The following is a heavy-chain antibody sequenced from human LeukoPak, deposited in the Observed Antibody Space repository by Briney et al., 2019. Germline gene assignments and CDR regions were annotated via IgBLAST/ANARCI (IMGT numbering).Heavy chain of an antibody. CDR1: GGSISSYY. Sequence: PSETLSLTCTVSGGSISSYYWSWIRQPPGKGLEWIGYIYYSGSTNYNPSLKSRVTISVDTSKNQFSLKLSSVTAADTAVYYCARAVAGTTNWFDPWGQGTLVTVSS. CDR3: ARAVAGTTNWFDP. J-gene: IGHJ5*02. CDR2: IYYSGST. D-gene: IGHD6-19*01. V-gene: IGHV4-59*01.